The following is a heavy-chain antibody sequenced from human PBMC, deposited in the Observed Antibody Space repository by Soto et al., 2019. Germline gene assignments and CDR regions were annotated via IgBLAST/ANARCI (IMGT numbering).Heavy chain of an antibody. CDR2: ISSSGSTI. V-gene: IGHV3-48*03. Sequence: GGSLRLSCAASGFTFSSYEMNWVRQAPGKGLEWVSYISSSGSTIYYADSVKGRFTISRDNAKNSLYLQMNSLRAEDTAVYYWARGGELRYFDDWGQGTLVTVSS. CDR3: ARGGELRYFDD. D-gene: IGHD1-26*01. J-gene: IGHJ4*02. CDR1: GFTFSSYE.